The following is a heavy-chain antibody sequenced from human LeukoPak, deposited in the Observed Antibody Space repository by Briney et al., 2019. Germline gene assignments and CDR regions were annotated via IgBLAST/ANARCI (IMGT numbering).Heavy chain of an antibody. V-gene: IGHV3-23*01. CDR1: GFTFSSYA. CDR3: AKDMEVADVEALDY. Sequence: GGSLRLSCAASGFTFSSYAMSWVRQAPGNGLEWVSAISGSGGSTYYADSVKGRFTIPRDNSKNTLYLQMNSLRAEDTAVYYCAKDMEVADVEALDYWGQGTLVTVSS. J-gene: IGHJ4*02. D-gene: IGHD6-19*01. CDR2: ISGSGGST.